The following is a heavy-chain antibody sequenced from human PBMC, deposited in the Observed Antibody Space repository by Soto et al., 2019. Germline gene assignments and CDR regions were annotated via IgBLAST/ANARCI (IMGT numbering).Heavy chain of an antibody. CDR2: IKSKTDGGTT. CDR3: TTPWGSNAFDI. Sequence: GGSLRLSCAASGFTFSNAWMSWVRQAPGKGLEWVGRIKSKTDGGTTDYAAPVKGRFTISRDDSKNTLYLQMNSLKTEATSVYYCTTPWGSNAFDIWGQGTMVTVSS. D-gene: IGHD7-27*01. V-gene: IGHV3-15*01. CDR1: GFTFSNAW. J-gene: IGHJ3*02.